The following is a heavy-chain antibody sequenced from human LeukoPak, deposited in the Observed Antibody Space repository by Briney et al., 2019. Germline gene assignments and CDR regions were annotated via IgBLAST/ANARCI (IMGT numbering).Heavy chain of an antibody. CDR2: IYASGNI. CDR3: GRETYSSGWCYVDY. D-gene: IGHD6-19*01. V-gene: IGHV3-53*01. J-gene: IGHJ4*02. Sequence: GGSLRLSCAASGITVGSNYMSWVRQAPGKGLEWVSIIYASGNIYCADSVKGRFTISRDNSRNTLYLQMNNLRADDTAVYYCGRETYSSGWCYVDYWGQGTLVTVSS. CDR1: GITVGSNY.